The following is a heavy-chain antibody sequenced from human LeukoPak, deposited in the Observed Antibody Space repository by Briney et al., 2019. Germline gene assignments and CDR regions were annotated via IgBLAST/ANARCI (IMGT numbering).Heavy chain of an antibody. Sequence: GGSLRLSCAASGFTFSSYAMSWVRQAPGKGLEWVSAISGSGGSTYYADSVRGRFIISRDNAKDSLHLQMNSLRVEDTAVYYCLRGDRRDYWGQGTLVTVSS. J-gene: IGHJ4*02. CDR3: LRGDRRDY. CDR1: GFTFSSYA. CDR2: ISGSGGST. V-gene: IGHV3-23*01.